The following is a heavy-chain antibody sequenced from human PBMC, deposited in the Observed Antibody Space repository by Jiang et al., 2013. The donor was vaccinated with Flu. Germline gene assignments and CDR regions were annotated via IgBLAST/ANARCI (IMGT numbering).Heavy chain of an antibody. V-gene: IGHV3-33*01. Sequence: KYYADSVKGRFTISRDNSKNTLYLQMNSLRAEDTAVYYCASKIMYGYWGQGTLVTVSS. CDR2: K. J-gene: IGHJ4*02. CDR3: ASKIMYGY. D-gene: IGHD2-8*01.